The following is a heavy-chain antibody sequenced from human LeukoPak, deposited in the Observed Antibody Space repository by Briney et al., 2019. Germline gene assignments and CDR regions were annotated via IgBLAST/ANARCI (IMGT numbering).Heavy chain of an antibody. CDR3: ARGGSIGYFLPSM. J-gene: IGHJ3*01. D-gene: IGHD3-22*01. CDR1: GGPFSGYY. CDR2: IYHSGST. Sequence: PSETLSLTCAVYGGPFSGYYWSWIRQPPGKGLEWIGEIYHSGSTNYNPSLKSRVTISVDTSKNQFSLKLNSVTAADTAVYYSARGGSIGYFLPSMGGEGSMVTV. V-gene: IGHV4-34*01.